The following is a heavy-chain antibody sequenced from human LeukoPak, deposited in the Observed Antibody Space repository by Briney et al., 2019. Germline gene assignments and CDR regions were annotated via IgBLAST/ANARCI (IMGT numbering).Heavy chain of an antibody. Sequence: GGSLRLSCAASGFTFSSYSMNWVRQAPGKGLEWVSSISSSSSYIYYADSAKGRFTISRDNAKNSLYLQMNSLRAEDTAVYYCARAQGREGYDFWSGYYTGIDHLLFDYWGQGTLVTVSS. J-gene: IGHJ4*02. CDR2: ISSSSSYI. D-gene: IGHD3-3*01. CDR1: GFTFSSYS. CDR3: ARAQGREGYDFWSGYYTGIDHLLFDY. V-gene: IGHV3-21*01.